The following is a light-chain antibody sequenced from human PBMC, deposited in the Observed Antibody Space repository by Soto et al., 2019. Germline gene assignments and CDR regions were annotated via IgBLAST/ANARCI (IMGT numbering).Light chain of an antibody. CDR2: EVS. Sequence: QSVLTQPASVSGSPGQSITISCTGTSSDVGGYKYVSWYQQHTGKAPKRIIYEVSNRQSGDSNRFYGYKSGNTASLTIDGLQAEDETDYYCNSFTSSTTDVFGTGTKATVL. CDR3: NSFTSSTTDV. CDR1: SSDVGGYKY. J-gene: IGLJ1*01. V-gene: IGLV2-14*01.